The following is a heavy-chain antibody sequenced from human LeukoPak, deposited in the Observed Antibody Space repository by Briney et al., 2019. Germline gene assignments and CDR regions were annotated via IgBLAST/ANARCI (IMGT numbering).Heavy chain of an antibody. V-gene: IGHV3-23*01. Sequence: TGGSLRLSCAASGFTFSSYAMTWVRQAPGKGLEWVSAISGSGDSTYYADSVKGRFTISRDNSKNTLYLQMNGLRAEDTAVYYCAKYPKAAAGLMRFVDYWGQGTLVTVSS. CDR1: GFTFSSYA. J-gene: IGHJ4*02. D-gene: IGHD6-13*01. CDR2: ISGSGDST. CDR3: AKYPKAAAGLMRFVDY.